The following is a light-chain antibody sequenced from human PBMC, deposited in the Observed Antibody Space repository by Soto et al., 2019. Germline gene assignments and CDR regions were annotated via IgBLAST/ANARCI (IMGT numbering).Light chain of an antibody. CDR2: DVS. Sequence: AIQVTQSPSSLSASVGDRLTMTCRASQDIRGALAWYQQKSGKPPNLLIYDVSTLEGGVPSRFSGIGSGTEFTLTISSLQPEDFGTYYCQQFNSYPLTFGHGTRLEIK. J-gene: IGKJ5*01. CDR1: QDIRGA. V-gene: IGKV1-13*02. CDR3: QQFNSYPLT.